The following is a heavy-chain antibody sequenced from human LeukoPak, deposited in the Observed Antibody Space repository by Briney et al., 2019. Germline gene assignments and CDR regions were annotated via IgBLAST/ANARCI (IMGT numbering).Heavy chain of an antibody. D-gene: IGHD6-19*01. V-gene: IGHV3-7*01. CDR1: GFTFRSAW. CDR2: IQHDGTEK. Sequence: GGSLRLSCAASGFTFRSAWMTWVRQAPGKGLEWVANIQHDGTEKNYVDSVRGRFTISRDNAKTSLYLQMNSLRAEDTAVYYCARDSTVATYYGVDVWGQGTTVTVSS. CDR3: ARDSTVATYYGVDV. J-gene: IGHJ6*02.